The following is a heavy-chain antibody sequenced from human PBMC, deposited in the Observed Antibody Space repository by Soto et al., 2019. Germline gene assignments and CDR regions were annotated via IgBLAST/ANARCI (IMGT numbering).Heavy chain of an antibody. D-gene: IGHD5-12*01. CDR2: IYWDDDK. Sequence: QITLKESGPTLVKPTQTLTLTCTFSGFSLSTSGVGVGWIRQPPGKALEWLALIYWDDDKRYSPSLKSRLTITKDTSKNQVVLTMTNMDPVDTATYYCAHRRTRYSGYDWQPYYYYYGMDVWGQGTTVTVSS. CDR1: GFSLSTSGVG. CDR3: AHRRTRYSGYDWQPYYYYYGMDV. V-gene: IGHV2-5*02. J-gene: IGHJ6*02.